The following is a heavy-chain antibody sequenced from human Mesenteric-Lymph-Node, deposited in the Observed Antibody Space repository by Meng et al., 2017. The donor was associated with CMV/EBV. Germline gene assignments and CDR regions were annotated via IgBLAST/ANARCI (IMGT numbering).Heavy chain of an antibody. CDR2: IRGSGDST. CDR3: ARDTNYNDAFDF. Sequence: GGSLRLSCAASGFTFSSFAMSWVRQAPGKGLEWVSAIRGSGDSTYYADSVKGRFSISRDNSKNTLYLQMNSLRAEDTAVYYCARDTNYNDAFDFWGQGTMVTVSS. CDR1: GFTFSSFA. J-gene: IGHJ3*01. D-gene: IGHD3-10*01. V-gene: IGHV3-23*01.